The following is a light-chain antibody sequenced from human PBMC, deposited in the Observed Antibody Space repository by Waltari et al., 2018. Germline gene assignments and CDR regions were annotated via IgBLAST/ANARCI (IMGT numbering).Light chain of an antibody. V-gene: IGLV1-40*01. J-gene: IGLJ1*01. Sequence: QSVLTQSPSVSGAPGQRVTISCSGSSSHIGAGHGVPWYQQFPGRAPKLLIFENNNRPSGVPDRFSGSKSGTSASLVITGLQAEDEADYYCQSYDGTLGGLYVFGSGTAVTVL. CDR3: QSYDGTLGGLYV. CDR1: SSHIGAGHG. CDR2: ENN.